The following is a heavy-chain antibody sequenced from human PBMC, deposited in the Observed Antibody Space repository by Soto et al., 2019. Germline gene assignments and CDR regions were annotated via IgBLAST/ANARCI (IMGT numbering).Heavy chain of an antibody. J-gene: IGHJ6*03. CDR3: ARDSGEQLVRRGFYYYHRDV. CDR2: IKQDGSEK. V-gene: IGHV3-7*01. D-gene: IGHD6-6*01. CDR1: IFTFSSYW. Sequence: GGSLRLSCEASIFTFSSYWMTWVRQAPGKGLEWVANIKQDGSEKNYVDSVKGRFTISRDNAKNSLYLQMNSLKDEDTAVYYCARDSGEQLVRRGFYYYHRDVGGKGTRVTVSS.